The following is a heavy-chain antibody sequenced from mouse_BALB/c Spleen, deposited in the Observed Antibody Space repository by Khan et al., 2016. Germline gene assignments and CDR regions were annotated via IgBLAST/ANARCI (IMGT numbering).Heavy chain of an antibody. D-gene: IGHD2-14*01. Sequence: VQLKESGGGLVKPGGSLKLSCAASGFTFSSYTMSWIRQTPEKRLEWVATVNGGGSYTYYPDSVKGRFTISRDNAQTTLYLQMSSLKSEDTAMYYCTRGRLYEGYTMEYWGQGTSVTVSS. J-gene: IGHJ4*01. V-gene: IGHV5-6-4*01. CDR2: VNGGGSYT. CDR3: TRGRLYEGYTMEY. CDR1: GFTFSSYT.